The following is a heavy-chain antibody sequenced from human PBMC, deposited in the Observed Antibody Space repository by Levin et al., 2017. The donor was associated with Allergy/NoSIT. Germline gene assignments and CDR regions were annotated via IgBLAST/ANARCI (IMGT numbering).Heavy chain of an antibody. CDR2: ISYDGSNK. V-gene: IGHV3-30*18. D-gene: IGHD5-18*01. Sequence: TGGSLRLSCAASGFTFSSYGMHWVRQAPGKGLEWVAVISYDGSNKYYADSVKGRFTISRDNSKNTLYLQMNSLRAEDTAVYYCAKDSTMDTAYFDYWGQGTLVTVSS. CDR3: AKDSTMDTAYFDY. CDR1: GFTFSSYG. J-gene: IGHJ4*02.